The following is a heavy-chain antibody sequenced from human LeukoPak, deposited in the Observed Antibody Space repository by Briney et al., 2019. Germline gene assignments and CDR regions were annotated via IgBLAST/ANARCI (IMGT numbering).Heavy chain of an antibody. CDR1: GFTVSSNY. D-gene: IGHD2-8*02. CDR2: IYNDGGT. Sequence: GGSLRLSCAASGFTVSSNYMNWVRQAPGKGLKWVSVIYNDGGTYYADSVKGRFTISRDNSKNTLYLRMNSLRAEDTAVYYCGTSRSRTSGFDYWGQGTLVTVSS. V-gene: IGHV3-53*01. CDR3: GTSRSRTSGFDY. J-gene: IGHJ4*02.